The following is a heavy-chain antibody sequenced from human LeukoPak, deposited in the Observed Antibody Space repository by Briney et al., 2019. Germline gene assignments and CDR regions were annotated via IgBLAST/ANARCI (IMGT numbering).Heavy chain of an antibody. CDR3: ATAGSYYYYYGMDV. Sequence: ASVKVSCKVSGYTLTELSMHWVRQAPGKGPEWMGGFDPEDGETIYAQKFQGRVTMTEDTSTDTAYMELSSLRSEDTAVYYCATAGSYYYYYGMDVWGQGTTVTVSS. D-gene: IGHD6-25*01. V-gene: IGHV1-24*01. CDR1: GYTLTELS. CDR2: FDPEDGET. J-gene: IGHJ6*02.